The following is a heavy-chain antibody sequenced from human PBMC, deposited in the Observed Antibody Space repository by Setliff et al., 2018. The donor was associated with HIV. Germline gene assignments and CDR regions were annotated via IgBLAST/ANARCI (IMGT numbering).Heavy chain of an antibody. V-gene: IGHV4-59*01. CDR3: ARATATWLVDN. J-gene: IGHJ4*02. Sequence: SETLSLTCTVSGASISSYYWSWIRQPPGKGLEWIGYIYSSGSTNYNPSLKSQLTISVDAAKNQFSLKLSSVTTADTAVYYCARATATWLVDNWGQGTLVTVSS. D-gene: IGHD2-15*01. CDR2: IYSSGST. CDR1: GASISSYY.